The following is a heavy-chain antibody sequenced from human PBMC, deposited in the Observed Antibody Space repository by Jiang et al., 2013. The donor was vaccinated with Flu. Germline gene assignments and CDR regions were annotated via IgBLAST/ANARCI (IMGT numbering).Heavy chain of an antibody. D-gene: IGHD3-9*01. V-gene: IGHV1-46*01. CDR2: INPSGGST. Sequence: GAEVKKPGASVKVSCKASGYTFTSYYMHWVRQAPGQGLEWMGIINPSGGSTSYAQKFQGRVTMTRDTSTSTVYMELSSLRSEDTAVYYCARGYYDILTGYHSAGFDYWGQGTLVTVSS. CDR3: ARGYYDILTGYHSAGFDY. J-gene: IGHJ4*02. CDR1: GYTFTSYY.